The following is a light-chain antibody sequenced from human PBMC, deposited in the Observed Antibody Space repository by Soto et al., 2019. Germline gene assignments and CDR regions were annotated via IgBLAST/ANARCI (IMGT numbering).Light chain of an antibody. J-gene: IGLJ1*01. V-gene: IGLV2-14*03. CDR1: SSDVGAYNY. CDR2: EVS. Sequence: QSALTQPASVSGSPGQSITISCTGTSSDVGAYNYVSWYQQHPGKAPKLMICEVSNRPSGISDRFSGSKSGSTASLTISGLQAEDEAEYYCLSQATSNTHVFGTGTKVTVL. CDR3: LSQATSNTHV.